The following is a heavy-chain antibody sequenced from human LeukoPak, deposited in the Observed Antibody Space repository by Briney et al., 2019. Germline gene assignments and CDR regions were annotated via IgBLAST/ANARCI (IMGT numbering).Heavy chain of an antibody. D-gene: IGHD3-22*01. V-gene: IGHV1-2*02. CDR3: ASYYDSSGYHPSRFDY. J-gene: IGHJ4*02. CDR1: GYTFTGYY. CDR2: INPASGAT. Sequence: GASVKVSCKASGYTFTGYYMHWVRQAPGQELEWMGWINPASGATYYAQKFQDRVTMTRDTSITTGYMELSWLISDDTAMYYCASYYDSSGYHPSRFDYWGQGTLVTVSS.